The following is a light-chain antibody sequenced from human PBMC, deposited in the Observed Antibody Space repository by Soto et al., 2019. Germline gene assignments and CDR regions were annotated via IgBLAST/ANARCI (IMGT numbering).Light chain of an antibody. CDR2: EVS. V-gene: IGLV2-14*01. CDR1: SSDVGGYNY. Sequence: QSVLTQPASVSGSPGQSITISCTGTSSDVGGYNYVSWYQQHPGKAPKLMIYEVSNRPSGVSNRFSGSKSGNTASLTISGLQAEDEADYNCSSYTSSSTYVFGTGTKGPS. J-gene: IGLJ1*01. CDR3: SSYTSSSTYV.